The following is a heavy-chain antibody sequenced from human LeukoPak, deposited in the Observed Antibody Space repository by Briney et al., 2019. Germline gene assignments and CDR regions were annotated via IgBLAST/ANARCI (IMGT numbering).Heavy chain of an antibody. D-gene: IGHD3-22*01. CDR2: ISSSSSTI. J-gene: IGHJ4*02. Sequence: GGSLCLACAASGFTFSSYSMNWVRQAPGKGLEWVSYISSSSSTIYYADSVKGRFTISRDNAKNSLYLQMNSLRAEDTAVYCCARVCYDSSGYYCGFDYWGQGTLVTVSS. CDR3: ARVCYDSSGYYCGFDY. V-gene: IGHV3-48*04. CDR1: GFTFSSYS.